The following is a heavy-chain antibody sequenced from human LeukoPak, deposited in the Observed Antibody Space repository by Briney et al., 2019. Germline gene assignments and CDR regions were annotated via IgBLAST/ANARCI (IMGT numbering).Heavy chain of an antibody. Sequence: GGSLRLSCAASGFTVSSNYMSWVRQAPGKGLEWVSVIYSGGSTYYADSVKGRFTTSRDNSKNTLYLQMNSLRAEDTAVYYCARDRATAYFDYWGQGTLVTVSS. D-gene: IGHD5-18*01. CDR1: GFTVSSNY. J-gene: IGHJ4*02. CDR3: ARDRATAYFDY. V-gene: IGHV3-53*01. CDR2: IYSGGST.